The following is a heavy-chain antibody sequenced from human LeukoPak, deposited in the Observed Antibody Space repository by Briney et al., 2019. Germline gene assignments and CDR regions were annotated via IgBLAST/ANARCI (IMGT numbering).Heavy chain of an antibody. CDR3: ARDFEAPRWFFDL. Sequence: GGSLRLSCAASGFTFNTHSMNWVRQAPGKQMEWISYISGSSSTIYYADPVKSRFTISRDNAKNSLYLQLNSLRVEDTAVYYCARDFEAPRWFFDLWGQGTLVTVSS. CDR1: GFTFNTHS. D-gene: IGHD3-9*01. CDR2: ISGSSSTI. V-gene: IGHV3-48*01. J-gene: IGHJ4*02.